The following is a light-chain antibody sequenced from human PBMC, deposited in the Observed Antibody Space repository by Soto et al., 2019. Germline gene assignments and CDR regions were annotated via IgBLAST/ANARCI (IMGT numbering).Light chain of an antibody. V-gene: IGLV1-40*01. Sequence: QPVLTQPPSVSEAPGQRVTISCTGSSSNIGAGYEAHLYQQVPGTTPKLLIYENNNRPPGVPDRFSGSKSGTSASLAITGLQAEDEAEYYCQSYDSSLSGYVFGTGTKLTVL. CDR1: SSNIGAGYE. J-gene: IGLJ1*01. CDR3: QSYDSSLSGYV. CDR2: ENN.